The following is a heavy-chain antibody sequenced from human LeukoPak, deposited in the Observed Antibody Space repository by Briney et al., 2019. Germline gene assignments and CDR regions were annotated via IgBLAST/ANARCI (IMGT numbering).Heavy chain of an antibody. J-gene: IGHJ3*02. CDR2: IYTSGST. D-gene: IGHD5-18*01. V-gene: IGHV4-61*02. Sequence: SETLSLTCTVSGGSISSGSYYWSWIRQPAGKGLEWIGRIYTSGSTKYNPTLKSRVTISVDRSKNQFSLKLSSVTAADTAVYYCARAFFYSYGSRDAFDIWGQGTMVTVSS. CDR1: GGSISSGSYY. CDR3: ARAFFYSYGSRDAFDI.